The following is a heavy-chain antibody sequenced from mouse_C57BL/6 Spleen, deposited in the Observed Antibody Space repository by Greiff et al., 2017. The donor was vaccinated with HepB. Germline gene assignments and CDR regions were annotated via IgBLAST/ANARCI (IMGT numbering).Heavy chain of an antibody. J-gene: IGHJ2*01. V-gene: IGHV2-2*01. CDR2: IWSGGST. CDR1: GFSLTSYG. Sequence: VKLMESGPGLVQPSQSLSITCTVSGFSLTSYGVHWVRQSPGKGLEWLGVIWSGGSTDYNAAFISRLSISKDNSKSQVFFKMNSLQADDTAIYYCARSPGTYYFDYWGQGTTLTVSS. CDR3: ARSPGTYYFDY. D-gene: IGHD4-1*01.